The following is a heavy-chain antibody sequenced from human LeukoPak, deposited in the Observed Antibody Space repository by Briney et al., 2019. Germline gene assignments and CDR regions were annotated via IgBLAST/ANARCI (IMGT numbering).Heavy chain of an antibody. CDR3: ARDSYDYVWGSYHFDY. Sequence: SETLFLTCTVPGGSISSVRYYGTWIRQPAGKGLEWIGRIYTSGSTNYNPSLKSRFTMSVDTSKNQFSLKLSSVTAAVTAVYYFARDSYDYVWGSYHFDYWGQGTLVTVSS. D-gene: IGHD3-16*02. J-gene: IGHJ4*02. V-gene: IGHV4-61*02. CDR2: IYTSGST. CDR1: GGSISSVRYY.